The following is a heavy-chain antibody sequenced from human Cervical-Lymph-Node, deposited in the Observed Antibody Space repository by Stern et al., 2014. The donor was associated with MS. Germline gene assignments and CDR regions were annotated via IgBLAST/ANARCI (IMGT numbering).Heavy chain of an antibody. J-gene: IGHJ5*02. Sequence: QVQLVQSGAEVKKPGSSVKVSCKASGGTFSSYGISWVRQAPGQGLEWVGGIIHNFGTANYAQKFQGRVTITADESTSTAYMELSSLRSEDTAVYYCARTDKYCSSASCSGNWFDPWGQGTLVTVSS. CDR3: ARTDKYCSSASCSGNWFDP. CDR1: GGTFSSYG. D-gene: IGHD2-2*01. V-gene: IGHV1-69*01. CDR2: IIHNFGTA.